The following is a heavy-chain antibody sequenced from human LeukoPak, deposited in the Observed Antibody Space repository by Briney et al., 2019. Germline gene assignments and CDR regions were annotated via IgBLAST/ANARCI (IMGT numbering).Heavy chain of an antibody. Sequence: TSETLSLTCSVSDDSISRRVYYWSWIRQRPGMGLEWMGYIYYNGRSGNTYYNLALKSRVTMTIDTGEKHFSLRLTSVTAADTAVYYCANSLPTVSTRNYFDYWGQGTLVIVSS. CDR3: ANSLPTVSTRNYFDY. J-gene: IGHJ4*02. CDR1: DDSISRRVYY. V-gene: IGHV4-31*03. CDR2: IYYNGRSGNT. D-gene: IGHD5/OR15-5a*01.